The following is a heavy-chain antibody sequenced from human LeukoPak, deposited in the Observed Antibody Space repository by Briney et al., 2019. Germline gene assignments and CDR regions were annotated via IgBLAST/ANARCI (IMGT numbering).Heavy chain of an antibody. V-gene: IGHV4-39*01. CDR2: IYYSGST. Sequence: SETLSLTCTVSGGSISSSSYYWGWIRQPPGKGLEWIGSIYYSGSTYYSPSLKSRVTISVDTSKNQFSLKLSSVTAADTAVYYCASTRSVAGTLDYWGQGTLVTVSS. J-gene: IGHJ4*02. CDR3: ASTRSVAGTLDY. D-gene: IGHD6-19*01. CDR1: GGSISSSSYY.